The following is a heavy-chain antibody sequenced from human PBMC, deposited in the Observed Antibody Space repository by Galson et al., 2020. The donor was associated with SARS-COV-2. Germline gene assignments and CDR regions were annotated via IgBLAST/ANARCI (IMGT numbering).Heavy chain of an antibody. Sequence: SETLSLTCTVSGGSISSGGYYWSWIRQHPGKGLEWIGYIYYSGSTYYNPSPKSRVTISVDTSKNQFSLKLSSVTAADTAVYYCARESGGASSSDAFDIWGQGTMVTVSS. CDR3: ARESGGASSSDAFDI. V-gene: IGHV4-31*03. J-gene: IGHJ3*02. CDR2: IYYSGST. CDR1: GGSISSGGYY. D-gene: IGHD6-6*01.